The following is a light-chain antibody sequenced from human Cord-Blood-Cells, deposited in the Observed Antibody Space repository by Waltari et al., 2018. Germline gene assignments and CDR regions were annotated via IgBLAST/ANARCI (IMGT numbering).Light chain of an antibody. Sequence: DIQMPQSPSTLSASVGDRVTITCRASQSISSWLAWYQQKPGKAPKVLIYKASSLESGVPSRFSGSGSGTEFTLTISSLQPDDFATYYCQQYNSYPYTFGQGTKLEIK. CDR2: KAS. J-gene: IGKJ2*01. CDR3: QQYNSYPYT. V-gene: IGKV1-5*03. CDR1: QSISSW.